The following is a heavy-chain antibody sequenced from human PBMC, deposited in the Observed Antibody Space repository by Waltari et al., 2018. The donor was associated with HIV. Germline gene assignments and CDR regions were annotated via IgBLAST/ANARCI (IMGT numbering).Heavy chain of an antibody. CDR2: IKSGAEGGTT. Sequence: GESGGGLVKPGGSLRLSCAASGITLRNAWMSWVRQAPGKGLEWVGRIKSGAEGGTTDYAAAVKGRFTISRDDSKHTLYLQMDSLKTEDTAVYYCTTLWYSYDSTDYWGQGTLVTVSS. D-gene: IGHD3-22*01. CDR1: GITLRNAW. CDR3: TTLWYSYDSTDY. J-gene: IGHJ4*02. V-gene: IGHV3-15*01.